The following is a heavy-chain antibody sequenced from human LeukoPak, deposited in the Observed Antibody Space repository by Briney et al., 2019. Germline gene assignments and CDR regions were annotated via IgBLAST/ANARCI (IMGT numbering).Heavy chain of an antibody. CDR3: ASEEQDYDYVWGPNWFDP. D-gene: IGHD3-16*01. J-gene: IGHJ5*02. Sequence: PSETLSLTCAVYGGSFSGYYWSWIRQPPGKGLEWIGEINHSGSTNYNPSLKSRVTISVDTSKNQFSLKLSSVTAADTAVYYCASEEQDYDYVWGPNWFDPWGQGTLVTVSS. V-gene: IGHV4-34*01. CDR1: GGSFSGYY. CDR2: INHSGST.